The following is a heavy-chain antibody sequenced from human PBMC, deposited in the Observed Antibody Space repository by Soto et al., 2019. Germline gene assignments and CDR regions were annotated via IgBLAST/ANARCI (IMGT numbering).Heavy chain of an antibody. J-gene: IGHJ4*02. CDR3: ARDLRRYCSGGSCYFDY. Sequence: VGSLRLSCAASGFTFSSYGMHWVRQAPGKGLEWVAVIWYDGSNKYYADSVKGRFTISRDNSKNTLYLQMNSLRAEDTAVYYCARDLRRYCSGGSCYFDYWGQGTLVTVSS. D-gene: IGHD2-15*01. CDR1: GFTFSSYG. V-gene: IGHV3-33*01. CDR2: IWYDGSNK.